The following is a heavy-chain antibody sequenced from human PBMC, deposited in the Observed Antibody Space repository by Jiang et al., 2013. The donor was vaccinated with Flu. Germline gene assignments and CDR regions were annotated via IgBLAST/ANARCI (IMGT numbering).Heavy chain of an antibody. CDR3: ATARGTQVQPFDP. Sequence: SGAEVKIPGASVKISCKAYEYSFTTFYIHWVRQAPGQGLEWMGIINPASGVTTYAQKFQGRVTLTRDTATTTVYMELSGLKSDDTAVYFCATARGTQVQPFDPWGQGTLVTVS. D-gene: IGHD3-16*01. J-gene: IGHJ5*02. CDR2: INPASGVT. CDR1: EYSFTTFY. V-gene: IGHV1-46*01.